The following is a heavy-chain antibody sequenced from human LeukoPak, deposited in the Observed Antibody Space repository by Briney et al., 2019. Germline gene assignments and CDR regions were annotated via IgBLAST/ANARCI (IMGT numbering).Heavy chain of an antibody. CDR2: ITDSGAST. CDR1: GFTFTTYA. CDR3: AKEITVAGPYSGMDV. D-gene: IGHD6-19*01. Sequence: GGSLRLSCAASGFTFTTYAISWVRQAPGKGLEWVSAITDSGASTYYADSVKGRFTISRDNSKNTLYLQMNSLRAEDTAVYYCAKEITVAGPYSGMDVWGQGTTVTVSS. V-gene: IGHV3-23*01. J-gene: IGHJ6*02.